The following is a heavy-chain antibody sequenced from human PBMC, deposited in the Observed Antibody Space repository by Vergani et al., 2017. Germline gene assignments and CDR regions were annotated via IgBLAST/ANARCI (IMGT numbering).Heavy chain of an antibody. CDR1: GFTFSSYA. D-gene: IGHD6-6*01. J-gene: IGHJ3*02. Sequence: EVQLLESGGGLVQPGGSLRLSCAASGFTFSSYAMSWVRQAPGKGLEWVSAMSGSGGSTYYADSVKGRFTISRDNSKNTLYLQMNSLRAEDTAVYYCAKASEEYRSSSDAFDIWGQGTMVTVSS. V-gene: IGHV3-23*01. CDR2: MSGSGGST. CDR3: AKASEEYRSSSDAFDI.